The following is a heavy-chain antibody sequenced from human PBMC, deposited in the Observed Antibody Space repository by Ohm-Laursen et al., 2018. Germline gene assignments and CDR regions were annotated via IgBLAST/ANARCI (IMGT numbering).Heavy chain of an antibody. CDR3: ARDPIDNNGYNPDY. CDR2: IRSEGFGATI. Sequence: SLRLSCAASGFALSEYTLSWVRQAPGKGLEWIGFIRSEGFGATIEYAASMKGRFIISRDDSKSTAYLQMNSLRAEDTAIYYCARDPIDNNGYNPDYWGQGTLVTVSS. D-gene: IGHD1-14*01. CDR1: GFALSEYT. J-gene: IGHJ4*02. V-gene: IGHV3-49*04.